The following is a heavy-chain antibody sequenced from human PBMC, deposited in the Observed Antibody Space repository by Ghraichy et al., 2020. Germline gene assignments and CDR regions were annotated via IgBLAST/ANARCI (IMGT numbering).Heavy chain of an antibody. V-gene: IGHV3-48*03. Sequence: GESLNISCVASGLTFSSSEMNWVRQTPGMGLEWLACIDGGATTIKYVDSVRGRFTITRDNAKNSLYLQMNGLRAEDTAIYYCVRYTYDYNMDVWGQGTTVTVSS. CDR3: VRYTYDYNMDV. CDR1: GLTFSSSE. J-gene: IGHJ6*02. CDR2: IDGGATTI.